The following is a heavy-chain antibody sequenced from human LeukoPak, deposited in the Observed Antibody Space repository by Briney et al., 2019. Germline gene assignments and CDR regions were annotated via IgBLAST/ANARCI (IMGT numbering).Heavy chain of an antibody. V-gene: IGHV4-39*01. J-gene: IGHJ4*02. CDR2: IYYSGST. D-gene: IGHD3-22*01. CDR3: VNYYDSSDYQQPNHFDY. CDR1: GGSISSSSYY. Sequence: TSETLSLTCTVSGGSISSSSYYWGWIRQPPGKGLDWIGSIYYSGSTYYNPSLKSRFTISVDTSKNQFSLKLSSVTAADTAVYYCVNYYDSSDYQQPNHFDYWGQGTLVTVSS.